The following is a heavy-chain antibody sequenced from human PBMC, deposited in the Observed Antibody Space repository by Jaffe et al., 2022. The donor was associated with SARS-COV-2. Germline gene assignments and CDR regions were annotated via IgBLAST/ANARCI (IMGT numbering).Heavy chain of an antibody. CDR2: VIPIFGSA. V-gene: IGHV1-69*01. D-gene: IGHD2-15*01. CDR3: ARHVVPAGMPYYYYYHMDV. CDR1: GGTFSQNI. Sequence: QVQLVQSGAEVKKPGSSVKVSCRASGGTFSQNIISWLRQAPGQGPEWMGGVIPIFGSAKYAQKFQGRATITADQSTTTAYLELSSLSGDDTAVYFCARHVVPAGMPYYYYYHMDVWGTGTTVTVSS. J-gene: IGHJ6*03.